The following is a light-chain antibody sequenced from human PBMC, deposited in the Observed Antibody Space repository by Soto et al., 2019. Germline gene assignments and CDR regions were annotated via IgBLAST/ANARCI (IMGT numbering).Light chain of an antibody. Sequence: EIVMTQSPATLSVSPGERATLSCRASQSVSSNLAWYQQKPGQAPRLLIYGASTRATGIPARFSGSGSGTEFTLTISSLQSEDFAVYYCQQYGASPSTFGPGTKVEIK. V-gene: IGKV3-15*01. CDR3: QQYGASPST. CDR1: QSVSSN. CDR2: GAS. J-gene: IGKJ3*01.